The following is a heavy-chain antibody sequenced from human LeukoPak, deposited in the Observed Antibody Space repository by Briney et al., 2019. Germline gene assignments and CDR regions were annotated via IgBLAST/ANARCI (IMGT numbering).Heavy chain of an antibody. CDR3: ARESEWELLKFGFDY. CDR1: GYTFTSYY. Sequence: ASVKVSCKASGYTFTSYYMHWVRQAPGQGLEWMGIINPSGGSTSYAQKFQGRVTMTRDTSTSTVYMELRSLRPDDTAVYYCARESEWELLKFGFDYWGQGTLVTVSS. D-gene: IGHD1-26*01. V-gene: IGHV1-46*01. CDR2: INPSGGST. J-gene: IGHJ4*02.